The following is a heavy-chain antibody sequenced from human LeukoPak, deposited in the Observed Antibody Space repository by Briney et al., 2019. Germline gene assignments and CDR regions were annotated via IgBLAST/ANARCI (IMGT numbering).Heavy chain of an antibody. CDR2: ISYDGSNK. V-gene: IGHV3-30*18. CDR1: GFTFSSYG. J-gene: IGHJ4*02. CDR3: AKDHHPSDWLFTNLDY. D-gene: IGHD3-9*01. Sequence: GGSLRLSCAASGFTFSSYGMHWVRQAPGKGLEWVAVISYDGSNKYYADSVKGRFTISRDNSKNTLYLQMNSLRAEDTAVYYCAKDHHPSDWLFTNLDYWGQGTLVTVSS.